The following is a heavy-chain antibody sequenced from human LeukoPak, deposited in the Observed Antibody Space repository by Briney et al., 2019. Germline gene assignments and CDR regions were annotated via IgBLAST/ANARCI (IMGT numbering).Heavy chain of an antibody. Sequence: PGGSLRLSCAASGFTFSSHGMHWVRQAPGKGLEWVAFIRYDGSNKYCADSVKGRFTISRDNSKNTLYLQMNSLRAEDTAVYYCAKSGPDILYYYYGMDVWGQGTTVTVSS. CDR2: IRYDGSNK. J-gene: IGHJ6*02. D-gene: IGHD3-9*01. CDR1: GFTFSSHG. CDR3: AKSGPDILYYYYGMDV. V-gene: IGHV3-30*02.